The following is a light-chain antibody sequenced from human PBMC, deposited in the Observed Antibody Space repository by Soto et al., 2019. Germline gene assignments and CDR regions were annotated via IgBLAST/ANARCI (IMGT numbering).Light chain of an antibody. Sequence: DIQMTPSPSSLSASVGDRVTITCRARQGISNYLAWYQQKPGKVPKLLISAASTLQSGVPSRFSGRESGTDFTVTISSLQPEDVATYYCQKYNSAPLTFVGGTKVEIK. CDR3: QKYNSAPLT. V-gene: IGKV1-27*01. J-gene: IGKJ4*01. CDR2: AAS. CDR1: QGISNY.